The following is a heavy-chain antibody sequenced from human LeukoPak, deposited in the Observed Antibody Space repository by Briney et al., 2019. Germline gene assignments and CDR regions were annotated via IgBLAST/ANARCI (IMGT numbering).Heavy chain of an antibody. CDR2: ISSNGGST. CDR3: VKDSEGYSSGWTYFDY. Sequence: PGGSLRLSCSASGFTFSSYAMHWVRQAPGKGLEYVSAISSNGGSTYYADSVKGRFTISRDNSKNTLYLQMSSLRAEDTAVYYCVKDSEGYSSGWTYFDYWGQGTLVNVSS. D-gene: IGHD6-19*01. V-gene: IGHV3-64D*06. J-gene: IGHJ4*02. CDR1: GFTFSSYA.